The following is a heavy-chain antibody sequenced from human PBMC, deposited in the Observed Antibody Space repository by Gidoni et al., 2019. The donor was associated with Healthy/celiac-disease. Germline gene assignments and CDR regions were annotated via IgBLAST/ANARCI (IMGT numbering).Heavy chain of an antibody. CDR2: IYPGDSDT. V-gene: IGHV5-51*01. CDR1: GYSFTSYW. J-gene: IGHJ4*02. Sequence: EVQLVQSGAEVKKPGESLKISCTGSGYSFTSYWIGWVRQMPGKGLEWMGIIYPGDSDTRYSPSFQGQVTISADKSISTAYLQWSSLKASDTAMYYCARQTYYYDSSGYLLDYWGQGTLVTVSS. D-gene: IGHD3-22*01. CDR3: ARQTYYYDSSGYLLDY.